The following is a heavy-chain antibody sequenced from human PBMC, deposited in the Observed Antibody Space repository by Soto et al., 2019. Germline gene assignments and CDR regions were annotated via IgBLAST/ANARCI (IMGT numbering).Heavy chain of an antibody. V-gene: IGHV4-4*07. J-gene: IGHJ5*02. D-gene: IGHD3-3*01. CDR3: ARGQRFSDWFDP. CDR1: GGSISSYN. CDR2: VYSSGST. Sequence: PSETLSLTCSVSGGSISSYNWNWIRQSPGKGLEWIGRVYSSGSTKYNPSLQSRVTMSLDTSKNQFSLRLTSVTAADTAVYYCARGQRFSDWFDPWGQGTLVTVSS.